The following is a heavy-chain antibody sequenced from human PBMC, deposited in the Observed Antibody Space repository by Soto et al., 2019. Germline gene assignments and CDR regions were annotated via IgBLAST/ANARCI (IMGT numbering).Heavy chain of an antibody. Sequence: QVQLVESGGGVVQPGRSLRLSCAASGFTFSSYGMHWVRQAPGKGLEWVAVIWYDGSNKYYADSVKGRFTISRDNSKNTLYLQMNSLRAEDTAVYYCARGVLVGATTRYYYYGMDVWGQGTTVTVSS. V-gene: IGHV3-33*01. D-gene: IGHD1-26*01. J-gene: IGHJ6*02. CDR3: ARGVLVGATTRYYYYGMDV. CDR1: GFTFSSYG. CDR2: IWYDGSNK.